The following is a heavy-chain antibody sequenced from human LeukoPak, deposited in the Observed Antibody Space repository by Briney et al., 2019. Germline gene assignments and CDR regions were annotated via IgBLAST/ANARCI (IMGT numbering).Heavy chain of an antibody. CDR1: GFTVSSNY. J-gene: IGHJ3*02. CDR2: INIEGTST. V-gene: IGHV3-74*01. Sequence: GGSLRLSCAASGFTVSSNYMSWVRQAPGKGLEWVSRINIEGTSTAYAGSVKGRFTISRDNAKNTLYLQMNSLRAEDTAVYYCARDQSRNTNAFDIWGQGTMVTVSS. CDR3: ARDQSRNTNAFDI. D-gene: IGHD1/OR15-1a*01.